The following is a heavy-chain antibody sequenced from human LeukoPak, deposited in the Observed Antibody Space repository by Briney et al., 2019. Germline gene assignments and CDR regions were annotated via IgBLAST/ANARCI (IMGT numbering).Heavy chain of an antibody. Sequence: GGSLRLSCAASGFTFSSYAMHWVRQAPGKGLEWVAVISYDGSNKYYADSVKGRFTISRDNSKNTLYLQMNSLRAEDTAVYYCANMAGTSYYYYGMDVWGQGTTVTVSS. CDR3: ANMAGTSYYYYGMDV. CDR2: ISYDGSNK. V-gene: IGHV3-30-3*01. J-gene: IGHJ6*02. CDR1: GFTFSSYA. D-gene: IGHD3-10*01.